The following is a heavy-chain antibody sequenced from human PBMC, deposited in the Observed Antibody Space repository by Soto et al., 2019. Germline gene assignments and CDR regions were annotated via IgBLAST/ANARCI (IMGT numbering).Heavy chain of an antibody. CDR1: GGSISSGGYY. J-gene: IGHJ4*02. Sequence: QVQLQESGPGLVKPSQTLSLTCTVSGGSISSGGYYWSWIRQHPGKGLEWIAYMYYSRRTYYNPSLKSRVTIAVETSKHQFSLKLSSVTVADTAVYYCARVPGVWGQGTLVTVSS. D-gene: IGHD3-10*01. CDR2: MYYSRRT. V-gene: IGHV4-31*03. CDR3: ARVPGV.